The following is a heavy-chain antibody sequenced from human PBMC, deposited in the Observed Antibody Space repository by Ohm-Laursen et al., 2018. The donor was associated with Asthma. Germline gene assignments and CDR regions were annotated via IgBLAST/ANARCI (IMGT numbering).Heavy chain of an antibody. D-gene: IGHD4-17*01. CDR3: ASSKGYGDYQSLDY. J-gene: IGHJ4*02. V-gene: IGHV1-3*01. CDR2: FNSGTGDI. CDR1: GYTFTTYA. Sequence: ASVKVSCKASGYTFTTYAMHWVRQAPGQRLEWMGWFNSGTGDITYSHKFQGRVTITADTSASTTFMELPSPTSEDTAVYYCASSKGYGDYQSLDYWGQGTLVTVSS.